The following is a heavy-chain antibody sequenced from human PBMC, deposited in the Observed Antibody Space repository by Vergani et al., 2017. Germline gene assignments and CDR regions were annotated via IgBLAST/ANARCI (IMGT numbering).Heavy chain of an antibody. Sequence: QVQLQQWGAGLLKPSETLSLTCAVYGGSFSGYYWSWIRQPPGKGLEWIGEINHSGSTNYNPSLKSRVTISVDTSKNQFSLKLSSVTAADTAVYYCARDSHRPYYYDSSGDSHYWGQGTLVTVSS. D-gene: IGHD3-22*01. V-gene: IGHV4-34*01. J-gene: IGHJ4*02. CDR2: INHSGST. CDR1: GGSFSGYY. CDR3: ARDSHRPYYYDSSGDSHY.